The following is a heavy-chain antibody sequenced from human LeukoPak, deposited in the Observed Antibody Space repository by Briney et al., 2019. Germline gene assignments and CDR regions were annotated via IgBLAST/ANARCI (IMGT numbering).Heavy chain of an antibody. J-gene: IGHJ4*02. CDR2: ISYDGSNK. CDR3: AKGHSRWLQSPFDY. Sequence: QPGGSLRLSCAASGFTFSSYGMHWVRQAPGKGLEWVAVISYDGSNKYYADSVKGRFTISRDNSKNTLYLQMNSLRAEDTALYYCAKGHSRWLQSPFDYWGQGTLVTASS. CDR1: GFTFSSYG. D-gene: IGHD5-12*01. V-gene: IGHV3-30*18.